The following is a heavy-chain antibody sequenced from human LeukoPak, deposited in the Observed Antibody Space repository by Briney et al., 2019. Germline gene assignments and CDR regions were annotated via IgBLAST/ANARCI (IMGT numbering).Heavy chain of an antibody. CDR3: AREDIVVVPAATGPKHCSGGSCYRYYYYGMDV. J-gene: IGHJ6*02. CDR1: GGSISTYY. V-gene: IGHV4-59*01. CDR2: IYYSGST. D-gene: IGHD2-2*01. Sequence: SETLSLTCTVSGGSISTYYWSWIRQSPGKGLECIGYIYYSGSTNYNPSLKSRVTISVDTSKNQFSLKLSSVTAADTAVYYCAREDIVVVPAATGPKHCSGGSCYRYYYYGMDVWGQGTTVTVSS.